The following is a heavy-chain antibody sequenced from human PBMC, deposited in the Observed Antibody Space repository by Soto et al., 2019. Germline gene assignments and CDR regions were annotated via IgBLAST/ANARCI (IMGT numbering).Heavy chain of an antibody. J-gene: IGHJ4*02. CDR3: ARESRYDSSGYYYRRGLGVGVYFDY. V-gene: IGHV3-21*01. CDR2: ISSSSSYI. D-gene: IGHD3-22*01. Sequence: EVQLVESGGGLVKPGGSLRLSCAASGFTFSSYSMNWVRQAPGKGLEWVSSISSSSSYIYYADSVKGRFTISRDNAKNSLYLQMNSLRAEDTAVYYCARESRYDSSGYYYRRGLGVGVYFDYWGQGTLVTVSS. CDR1: GFTFSSYS.